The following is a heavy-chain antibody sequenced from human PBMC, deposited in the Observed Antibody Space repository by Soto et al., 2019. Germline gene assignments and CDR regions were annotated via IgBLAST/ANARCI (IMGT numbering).Heavy chain of an antibody. CDR3: ARSFMVRGVIGWFDP. CDR1: GYSFTSYW. CDR2: IYPGDSDT. J-gene: IGHJ5*02. V-gene: IGHV5-51*01. D-gene: IGHD3-10*01. Sequence: GESLKISCKGSGYSFTSYWIGWVRQMPGKGLEWMGIIYPGDSDTRYSPSFQGQVTISADKSISTACLQWSSLKASDTAMYYCARSFMVRGVIGWFDPWGQGTLVTVS.